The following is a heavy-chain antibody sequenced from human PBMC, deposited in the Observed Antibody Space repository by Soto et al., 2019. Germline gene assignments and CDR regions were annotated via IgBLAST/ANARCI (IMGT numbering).Heavy chain of an antibody. Sequence: QVQLVESGGGVVQPGRSLRLSCAAAGFTFSRDAMHWVRQAPGKGLEWVAVITYDGIDKFKWYAESVEGRFTISRDNSKSMLELEMNGLRLGDTAFYYCVKDRGGCWTFDSWGQGTLVTVSS. CDR1: GFTFSRDA. CDR2: ITYDGIDKFK. CDR3: VKDRGGCWTFDS. J-gene: IGHJ4*02. V-gene: IGHV3-30*04. D-gene: IGHD2-15*01.